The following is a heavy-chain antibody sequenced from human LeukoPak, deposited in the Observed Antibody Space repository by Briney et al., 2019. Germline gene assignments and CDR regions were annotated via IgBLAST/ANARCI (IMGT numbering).Heavy chain of an antibody. D-gene: IGHD6-13*01. CDR1: GDSINSLDL. CDR2: MYLSGTT. V-gene: IGHV4-4*02. J-gene: IGHJ4*02. CDR3: ARIFGAAGTSHFDY. Sequence: PSETLSLACTVSGDSINSLDLWSWVRQPPGKGLEWIGEMYLSGTTHSNPSVKSRVTISIDKSKNQFFLNLSSVTAADTAVYYCARIFGAAGTSHFDYWGQGTLVTVSS.